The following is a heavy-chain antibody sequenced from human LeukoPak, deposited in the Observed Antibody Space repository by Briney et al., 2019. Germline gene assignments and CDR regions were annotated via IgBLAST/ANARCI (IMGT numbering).Heavy chain of an antibody. V-gene: IGHV3-23*01. CDR3: AKDRRSIPAFDY. D-gene: IGHD1-26*01. CDR2: ISGSGGST. CDR1: GFTFSSYA. J-gene: IGHJ4*02. Sequence: GGSLRLSCAASGFTFSSYAMSWVRQAPGKGVEWVSDISGSGGSTYYADSVKGRFTISRDNSKNTLYLQMNSLRAEDTAVYYCAKDRRSIPAFDYWGQGTLVTVSS.